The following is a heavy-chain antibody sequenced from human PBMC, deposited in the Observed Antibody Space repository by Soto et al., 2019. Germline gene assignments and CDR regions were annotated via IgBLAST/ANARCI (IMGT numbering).Heavy chain of an antibody. D-gene: IGHD6-19*01. CDR1: GYTFNSYG. J-gene: IGHJ4*02. CDR3: ARDRGSGWFVY. CDR2: INAYNANT. V-gene: IGHV1-18*01. Sequence: ASVKVSCKASGYTFNSYGIGWVRQAPGEGLEWMGWINAYNANTNYAQRFQGRVTMTTDTSTSTAYMELRSLRSDDTAVYYCARDRGSGWFVYWGQGTLVTVSS.